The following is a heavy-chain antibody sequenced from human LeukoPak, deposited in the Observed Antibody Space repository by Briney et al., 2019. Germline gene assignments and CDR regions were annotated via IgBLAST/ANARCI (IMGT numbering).Heavy chain of an antibody. Sequence: ASVKVSCKASGYTFTGYYMHWVRQAPGQGLEWMGWINPNSGGTNYAQKFQGRVTMTRGTSISTAYMELSRLRSDDTAVYYCARDAYYYDSSGYYYWGQGTLVTVSS. CDR1: GYTFTGYY. CDR3: ARDAYYYDSSGYYY. CDR2: INPNSGGT. V-gene: IGHV1-2*02. J-gene: IGHJ4*02. D-gene: IGHD3-22*01.